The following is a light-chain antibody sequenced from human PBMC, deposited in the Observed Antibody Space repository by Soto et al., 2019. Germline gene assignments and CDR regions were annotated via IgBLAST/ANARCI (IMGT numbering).Light chain of an antibody. CDR1: QSVSSY. V-gene: IGKV3-11*01. Sequence: EIVLTQSPATLSLSPGERATLSCRASQSVSSYLAWYQRKPGQAPRLLIYDASNRATGIPARFSGSGSGTDFTLNISSLEPEDFAVYYCQQRSNWWTFGQGTKVDIK. J-gene: IGKJ1*01. CDR3: QQRSNWWT. CDR2: DAS.